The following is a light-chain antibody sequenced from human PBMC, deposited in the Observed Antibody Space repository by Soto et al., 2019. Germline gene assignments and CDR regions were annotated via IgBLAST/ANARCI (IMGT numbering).Light chain of an antibody. Sequence: ETVMTQSPATLSVSPGERATLSCRASQSIKTNLAWYQQKGGQAPRLLIYGASTRAAGIPARFSGSGSGTEFTLTISSLQSEDFAVYYCQQYNNWPPLTFGQGTKVEIK. CDR2: GAS. CDR1: QSIKTN. V-gene: IGKV3-15*01. J-gene: IGKJ1*01. CDR3: QQYNNWPPLT.